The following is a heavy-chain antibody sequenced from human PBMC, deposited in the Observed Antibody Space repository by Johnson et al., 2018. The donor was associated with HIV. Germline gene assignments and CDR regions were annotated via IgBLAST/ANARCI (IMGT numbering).Heavy chain of an antibody. J-gene: IGHJ3*02. V-gene: IGHV3-30*18. CDR3: AKGRLGVAFDI. CDR1: GFTFSDYY. CDR2: ISYDGTNK. D-gene: IGHD3-16*01. Sequence: VQLVESGGGLIQPGGSLRLSCAASGFTFSDYYMSWIRQAPGKGLEWVALISYDGTNKYYADSAKGRFTISRDNSEKTLYLQMNSMRPEDTAVYYCAKGRLGVAFDIWGQGTMVTVSS.